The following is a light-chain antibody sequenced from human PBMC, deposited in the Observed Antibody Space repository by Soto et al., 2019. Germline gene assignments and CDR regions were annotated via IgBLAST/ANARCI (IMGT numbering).Light chain of an antibody. CDR1: QSVSSNY. J-gene: IGKJ1*01. CDR3: QAYVTSTGT. Sequence: EIVLTQAPGTLSLSPGERATLSCRASQSVSSNYLAWYQQKPGQAPRLLIYGASSRTTGIPARFSGSGSGTDFTLIISRLEPEDFAVYYCQAYVTSTGTSGQGTKVDI. CDR2: GAS. V-gene: IGKV3-20*01.